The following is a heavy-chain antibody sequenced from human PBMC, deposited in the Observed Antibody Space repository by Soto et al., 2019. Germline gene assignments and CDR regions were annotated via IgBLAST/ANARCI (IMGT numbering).Heavy chain of an antibody. V-gene: IGHV3-21*02. CDR2: ITSSGDSI. CDR1: GFTFSTYS. D-gene: IGHD3-9*01. Sequence: EVQLVESGGGLVKPGGSLRLSCAASGFTFSTYSMIWVRQAPGKGLEWVSSITSSGDSIYYADSVKGRFTISRDNAKDSLYLHMDSLRVEDTAMYFCARERDYDISNVIPDYWGQGTRVTVS. CDR3: ARERDYDISNVIPDY. J-gene: IGHJ4*02.